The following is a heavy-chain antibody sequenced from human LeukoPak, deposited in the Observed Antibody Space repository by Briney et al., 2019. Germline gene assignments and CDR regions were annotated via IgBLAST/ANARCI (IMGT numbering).Heavy chain of an antibody. CDR3: ARGVGYCSSTSCYADY. J-gene: IGHJ4*02. V-gene: IGHV1-18*04. D-gene: IGHD2-2*01. Sequence: GASVKVSCKASGYTFTSYYMHWVRQAPGQGLEWMGWISAYNGNTNYAQKLQGRVTMTTDTSTSTAYMELRSPRSDDTAVYYCARGVGYCSSTSCYADYWGQGTLVTVSS. CDR2: ISAYNGNT. CDR1: GYTFTSYY.